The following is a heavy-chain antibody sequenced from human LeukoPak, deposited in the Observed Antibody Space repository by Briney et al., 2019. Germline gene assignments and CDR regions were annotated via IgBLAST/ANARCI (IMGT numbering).Heavy chain of an antibody. J-gene: IGHJ4*02. CDR2: IFHSGST. CDR3: AREIFGARAFQY. Sequence: SGILSLTCAVSGDSLNTNTWWSWARQPPGKGLEWTGEIFHSGSTNYHPSLESRLTISMDKSKNSFSLRLTSVTAADTAVYYCAREIFGARAFQYWGQGILVTVSS. D-gene: IGHD3-3*01. CDR1: GDSLNTNTW. V-gene: IGHV4-4*02.